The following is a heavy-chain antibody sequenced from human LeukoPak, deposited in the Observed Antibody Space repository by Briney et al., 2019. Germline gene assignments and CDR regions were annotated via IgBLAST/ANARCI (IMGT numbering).Heavy chain of an antibody. CDR1: GFTFTSSA. CDR2: IVVGSGNT. Sequence: SVKVSCKASGFTFTSSAMQWVRQARGQRLEWIGWIVVGSGNTNYAQKFQERVTITRDMSTSTAYMELSSLRSEDTAVYYCAAGAPSGYGPFDYWGQGTLVTVSS. V-gene: IGHV1-58*02. J-gene: IGHJ4*02. D-gene: IGHD5-12*01. CDR3: AAGAPSGYGPFDY.